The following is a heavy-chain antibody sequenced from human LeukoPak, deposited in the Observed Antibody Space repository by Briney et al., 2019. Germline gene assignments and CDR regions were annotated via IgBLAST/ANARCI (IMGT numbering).Heavy chain of an antibody. CDR2: ISRSGSDT. J-gene: IGHJ6*02. CDR1: GFTFSDHD. Sequence: PGGSLRLSCAACGFTFSDHDMSWISQAPGRGLEWVSYISRSGSDTKYADSVKGRFTMSRDNAKNSLYLQMNSLRAEDTALYYCARGHYGLDVWGQGTTVTVSS. V-gene: IGHV3-11*06. CDR3: ARGHYGLDV.